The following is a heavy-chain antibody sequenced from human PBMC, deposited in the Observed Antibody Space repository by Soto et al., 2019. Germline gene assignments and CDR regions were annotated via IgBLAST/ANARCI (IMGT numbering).Heavy chain of an antibody. CDR2: TYYRTKWYN. V-gene: IGHV6-1*01. J-gene: IGHJ3*02. CDR3: ARKIQGSAFDI. CDR1: GDSVSSNSVA. Sequence: SQTLSLTCAISGDSVSSNSVAWNWIRQSPSRGLEWLGRTYYRTKWYNDYAVSVKSRITINPDTSKNQFSLQLNSVTAEDTAVYYCARKIQGSAFDIWGQGTMVTVSS. D-gene: IGHD5-18*01.